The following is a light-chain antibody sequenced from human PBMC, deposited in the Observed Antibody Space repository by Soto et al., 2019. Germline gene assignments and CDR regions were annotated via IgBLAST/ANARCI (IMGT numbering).Light chain of an antibody. Sequence: EIVMTQSPGTLSLSPGESATLSCRASQNVARNYLAWFQQRPGQAPRLLIYDASKRATGIPARFSGSGFGTDFTLTISSLEPEDFAVYYCQQRTNVLTFGGGTKVDIK. CDR1: QNVARNY. CDR2: DAS. J-gene: IGKJ4*01. V-gene: IGKV3D-20*02. CDR3: QQRTNVLT.